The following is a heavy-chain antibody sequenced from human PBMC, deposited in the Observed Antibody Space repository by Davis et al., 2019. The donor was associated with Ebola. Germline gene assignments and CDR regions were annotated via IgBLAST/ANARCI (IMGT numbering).Heavy chain of an antibody. CDR2: IYYSGST. D-gene: IGHD6-19*01. Sequence: PGGSLRLSCTVSGGSISSYHWSWIRQPPGKGLEWIAYIYYSGSTNYNPSLKSRVTISVDTSKKQFSLKLSSVTAADTAVYYCAREAVAGIVGAFDIWGQGTMVTVSS. V-gene: IGHV4-59*01. CDR3: AREAVAGIVGAFDI. J-gene: IGHJ3*02. CDR1: GGSISSYH.